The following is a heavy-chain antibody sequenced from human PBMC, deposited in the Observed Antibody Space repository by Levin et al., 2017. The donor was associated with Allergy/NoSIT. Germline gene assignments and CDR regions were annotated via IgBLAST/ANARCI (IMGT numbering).Heavy chain of an antibody. CDR1: GFTFDDYA. J-gene: IGHJ5*02. D-gene: IGHD5-24*01. CDR3: AKDGGLQLKGPFDP. CDR2: ISWNSGSI. Sequence: SLKISCAASGFTFDDYAMHWVRQAPGKGLEWVSGISWNSGSIGYADSVKGRFTISRDNAKNSLYLQMNSLRAEDTALYYCAKDGGLQLKGPFDPWGQGTLVTVSS. V-gene: IGHV3-9*01.